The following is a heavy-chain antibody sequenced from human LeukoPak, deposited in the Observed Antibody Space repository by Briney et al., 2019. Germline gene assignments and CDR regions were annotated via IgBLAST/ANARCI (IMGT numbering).Heavy chain of an antibody. CDR2: ISSSSSYI. CDR1: GFTFSSYS. D-gene: IGHD1-26*01. CDR3: ARDQRVGATIALYGMDV. Sequence: GGSLRLSCAASGFTFSSYSMNWVRQAPGKGLEWVSSISSSSSYIYYADSVKGRFTISRDNAKNSLYPQMNSLRAEDTAVYYCARDQRVGATIALYGMDVWGQGTTVTVSS. J-gene: IGHJ6*02. V-gene: IGHV3-21*01.